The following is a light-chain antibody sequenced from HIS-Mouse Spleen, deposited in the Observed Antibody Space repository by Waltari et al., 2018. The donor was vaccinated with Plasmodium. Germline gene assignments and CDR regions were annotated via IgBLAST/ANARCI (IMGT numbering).Light chain of an antibody. CDR2: LGS. V-gene: IGKV2-28*01. Sequence: DIVMTQSPLSLPVTPGEPASISCRSSQSLLPSHGYNSLDWYLQKPGQSPQLLIYLGSNRASGVPDRFSGSGSGTDFTLKISRVEAEDVGVYYCMQALQTPRYTFGQGTKLEIK. CDR1: QSLLPSHGYNS. J-gene: IGKJ2*01. CDR3: MQALQTPRYT.